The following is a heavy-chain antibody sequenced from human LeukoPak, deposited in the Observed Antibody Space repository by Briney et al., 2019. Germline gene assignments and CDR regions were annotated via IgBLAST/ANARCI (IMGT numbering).Heavy chain of an antibody. CDR2: ISWNSGSI. V-gene: IGHV3-9*01. J-gene: IGHJ4*02. D-gene: IGHD6-19*01. CDR3: AKGLRSAVADYFDY. CDR1: GFTFDDYA. Sequence: GGSLRLSCAASGFTFDDYAMHWVRQAPGKGLEWVSGISWNSGSIGYADSVKGRFTISRDNAKNSLYLQMNSLRAEDTALYYCAKGLRSAVADYFDYWGQGTLVTVSS.